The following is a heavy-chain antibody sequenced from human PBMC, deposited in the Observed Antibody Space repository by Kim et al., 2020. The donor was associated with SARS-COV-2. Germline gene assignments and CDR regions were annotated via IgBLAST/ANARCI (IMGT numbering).Heavy chain of an antibody. J-gene: IGHJ4*02. CDR3: ARDGRYYYDSSGDDY. CDR2: ISAYNGNT. D-gene: IGHD3-22*01. V-gene: IGHV1-18*01. CDR1: GYTFTSYG. Sequence: ASVKVSCKASGYTFTSYGISWVRQAPGQGLEWMGWISAYNGNTNYAQKLQGRVTMTTDTSTSTAYMELRSLRSDDTAVYYCARDGRYYYDSSGDDYWGQGTLVTVSS.